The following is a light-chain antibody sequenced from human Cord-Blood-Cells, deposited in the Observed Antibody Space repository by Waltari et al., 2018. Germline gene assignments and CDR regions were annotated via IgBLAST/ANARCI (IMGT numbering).Light chain of an antibody. CDR3: QQYNNWPPWT. J-gene: IGKJ1*01. CDR2: GAS. CDR1: QSVSSN. V-gene: IGKV3-15*01. Sequence: IVLTQSPATLSVSPGERAILSCRASQSVSSNLAWYQQKPGQAPRLLMYGASTRATGIPARFSGSGSGTEFTLTISSLQSEDFAVYYCQQYNNWPPWTFGQGTKVEIK.